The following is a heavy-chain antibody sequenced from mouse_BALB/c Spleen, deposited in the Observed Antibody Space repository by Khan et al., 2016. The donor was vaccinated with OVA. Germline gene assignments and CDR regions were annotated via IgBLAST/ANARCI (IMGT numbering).Heavy chain of an antibody. V-gene: IGHV2-9*02. CDR2: IWAGGST. J-gene: IGHJ3*01. D-gene: IGHD1-1*01. CDR3: ARAFYYGACFAF. Sequence: VQLQESGPGLVAPSQSLSITCTVSGFSLNSYGVHWVRQPPGKGLEWLGVIWAGGSTNHNSALMSRLSISKDNYKSQVFLKMNSLPTDDTAMYYCARAFYYGACFAFWGQGTLVTVSA. CDR1: GFSLNSYG.